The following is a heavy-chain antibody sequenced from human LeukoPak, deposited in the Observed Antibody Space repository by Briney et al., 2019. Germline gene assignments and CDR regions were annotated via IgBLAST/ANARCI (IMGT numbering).Heavy chain of an antibody. V-gene: IGHV1-2*06. CDR3: ARDRDDFWSGYAHMDV. CDR2: INPNSGGT. D-gene: IGHD3-3*01. Sequence: ASVKVSCKASGGTFSSYAISWVRQAPGQGLEWMGRINPNSGGTNYAQKFQGRVTMTRDTSISTAYMELSRLRSDDTAVYYCARDRDDFWSGYAHMDVWGKGTTVTVSS. CDR1: GGTFSSYA. J-gene: IGHJ6*03.